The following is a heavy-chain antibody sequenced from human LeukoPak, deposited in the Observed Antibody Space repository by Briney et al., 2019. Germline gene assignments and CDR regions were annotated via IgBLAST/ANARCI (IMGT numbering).Heavy chain of an antibody. CDR1: GGSFSGYY. CDR3: ARARVYSSGWYSWFDP. D-gene: IGHD6-19*01. CDR2: INHSGST. J-gene: IGHJ5*02. Sequence: KPSETLSLTCAVYGGSFSGYYWSWIRQPPGKGLEWIGEINHSGSTNYNPSLKSRVTISVDTSKNQFSLKLSSVTAADTAVYYCARARVYSSGWYSWFDPWGQGTLVTVSS. V-gene: IGHV4-34*01.